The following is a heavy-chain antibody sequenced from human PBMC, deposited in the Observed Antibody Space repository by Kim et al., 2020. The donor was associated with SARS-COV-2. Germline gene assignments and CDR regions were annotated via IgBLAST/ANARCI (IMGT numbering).Heavy chain of an antibody. Sequence: SVKVSCKASGGTFSSYAISWVRQAPGQGLEWMGGIIPIFGTANYAQKFQGRVTITADESTSTAYMELSSLRSEDTAVYYCARDRRRSSSWSPTPDDAFDIWGQGTMVTVSS. CDR3: ARDRRRSSSWSPTPDDAFDI. CDR1: GGTFSSYA. V-gene: IGHV1-69*13. CDR2: IIPIFGTA. J-gene: IGHJ3*02. D-gene: IGHD6-13*01.